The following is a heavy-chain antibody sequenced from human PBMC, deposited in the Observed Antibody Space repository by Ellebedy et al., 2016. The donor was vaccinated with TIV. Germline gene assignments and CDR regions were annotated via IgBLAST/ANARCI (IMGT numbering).Heavy chain of an antibody. Sequence: MPSETLSLTCTVSGGSVTSADYQWTWIRQHPGKGLEWIGYIHSTGRTHYNPSLESRTTISMDTSKNQFSLELTSVTAADTSIYYCARDLRGPTNWFDSWGQGTLVIVS. V-gene: IGHV4-30-4*01. J-gene: IGHJ5*01. CDR3: ARDLRGPTNWFDS. CDR2: IHSTGRT. CDR1: GGSVTSADYQ.